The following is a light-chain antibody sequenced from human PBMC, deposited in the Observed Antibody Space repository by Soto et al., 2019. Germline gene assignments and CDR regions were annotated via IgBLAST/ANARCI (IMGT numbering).Light chain of an antibody. CDR3: MQGTHWPPWT. J-gene: IGKJ1*01. V-gene: IGKV2-30*01. Sequence: DVVMTQSPLSLPVTLGQPASISCRSSQSLVSSDGNTYLNWFQQRPGESPRRLIYKVYNRDSGARDRFSGSGSGTDFTLKIIRVEAEDGGVYYCMQGTHWPPWTFGQGTKVEIK. CDR1: QSLVSSDGNTY. CDR2: KVY.